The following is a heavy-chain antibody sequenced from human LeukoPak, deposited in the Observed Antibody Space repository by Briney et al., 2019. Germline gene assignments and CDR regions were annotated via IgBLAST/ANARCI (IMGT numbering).Heavy chain of an antibody. D-gene: IGHD3-3*01. CDR2: VSPADGYA. J-gene: IGHJ4*02. Sequence: ASVKVSCKASGYTFTNFAISRVRQAPGQGLESMGWVSPADGYANYAQKFQGRVTMTTDTSTNTAYMELRGLRSDDTAVYYCAKDPRVAVSLWSLDYWGQGTLVTVSS. V-gene: IGHV1-18*01. CDR3: AKDPRVAVSLWSLDY. CDR1: GYTFTNFA.